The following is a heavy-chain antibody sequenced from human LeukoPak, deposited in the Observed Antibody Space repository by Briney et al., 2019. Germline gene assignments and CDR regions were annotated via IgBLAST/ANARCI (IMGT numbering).Heavy chain of an antibody. Sequence: SETLSLTCAVYGGSFSGYYWSWIRQPPGKGLEWIGEINHSGSTNYNPPLKSRVTISVDTSKNQFSLKLSSVTAADTAVYYCARGGDCSSTSCSLNYWGQGTLVTVSS. J-gene: IGHJ4*02. CDR3: ARGGDCSSTSCSLNY. CDR1: GGSFSGYY. V-gene: IGHV4-34*01. D-gene: IGHD2-2*01. CDR2: INHSGST.